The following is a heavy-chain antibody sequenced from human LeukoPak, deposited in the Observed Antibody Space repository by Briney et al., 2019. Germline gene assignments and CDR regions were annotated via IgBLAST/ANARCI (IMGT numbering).Heavy chain of an antibody. CDR2: IYHSGST. CDR1: GGSFSGYY. D-gene: IGHD6-6*01. CDR3: ARTFMEYSSSFGV. V-gene: IGHV4-38-2*01. Sequence: SETLSLTCAVYGGSFSGYYWGWIRQPPGKGLEWIGSIYHSGSTYYNPSLKSRVTISVDTSKNQFSLKLSSVTAADTAVYYCARTFMEYSSSFGVWGKGTTVTVSS. J-gene: IGHJ6*04.